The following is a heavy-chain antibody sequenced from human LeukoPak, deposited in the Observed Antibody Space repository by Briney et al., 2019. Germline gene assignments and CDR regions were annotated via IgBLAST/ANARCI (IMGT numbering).Heavy chain of an antibody. CDR2: IRYDGSNK. D-gene: IGHD3-3*01. V-gene: IGHV3-30*02. J-gene: IGHJ3*02. Sequence: GGSLRLSCAASGFTFSSYGMHWVRQAPGKGLEWVAFIRYDGSNKYYADSVKGRFTISRDNSKNTLYLQMNSLRAEDTAVYYCAKENRPYYDFWSGYYDAFDIWGQGTMVTVSS. CDR1: GFTFSSYG. CDR3: AKENRPYYDFWSGYYDAFDI.